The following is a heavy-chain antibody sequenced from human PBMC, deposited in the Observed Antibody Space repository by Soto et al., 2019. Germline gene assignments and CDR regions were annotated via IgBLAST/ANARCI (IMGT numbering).Heavy chain of an antibody. V-gene: IGHV4-39*01. Sequence: QLQLQESGPGLVKPSETLSLTCTVSGGSVSSDSYNWDWIRQPPGKGLEWIGTIYYSGSTDYNPSLKRRVTISEDTSNNPLSLTATSVTAADAAVCCCARVYGHALDIWGRGATVTV. CDR3: ARVYGHALDI. CDR1: GGSVSSDSYN. D-gene: IGHD4-17*01. J-gene: IGHJ3*02. CDR2: IYYSGST.